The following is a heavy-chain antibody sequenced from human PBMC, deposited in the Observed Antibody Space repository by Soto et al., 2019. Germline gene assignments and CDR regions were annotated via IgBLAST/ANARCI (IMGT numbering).Heavy chain of an antibody. V-gene: IGHV2-5*02. J-gene: IGHJ4*02. CDR3: VYRDFGEYFVQF. CDR2: IYWDDNE. Sequence: QITLKESGPTLVKPTQTLTLTSTFSGFSLTTHGVHVGWIRKPPGKALEWLALIYWDDNEVYSPSLKNSLTITNDTSKSQVVLTLANVDAVDTATYYCVYRDFGEYFVQFWGQGILVNVSA. D-gene: IGHD4-17*01. CDR1: GFSLTTHGVH.